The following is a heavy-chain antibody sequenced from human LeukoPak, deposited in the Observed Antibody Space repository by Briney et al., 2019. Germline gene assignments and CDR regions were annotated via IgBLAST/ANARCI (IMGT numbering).Heavy chain of an antibody. CDR3: ARGSYGSSWPYYFDY. Sequence: PGGSLRLSCAASGFTFSSYSMNWVRQAPGKGLEWVSSISSSSSYIYYADSVKGRFTISRDNAKNSLYLQMNSLRAEDTAVYYCARGSYGSSWPYYFDYWGQGTLVTVSS. J-gene: IGHJ4*02. CDR2: ISSSSSYI. V-gene: IGHV3-21*01. D-gene: IGHD6-6*01. CDR1: GFTFSSYS.